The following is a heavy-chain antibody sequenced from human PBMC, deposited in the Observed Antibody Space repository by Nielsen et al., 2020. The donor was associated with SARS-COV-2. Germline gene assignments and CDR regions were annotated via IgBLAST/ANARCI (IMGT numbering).Heavy chain of an antibody. CDR3: ATSIAADPYYFDY. V-gene: IGHV4-59*08. D-gene: IGHD6-13*01. J-gene: IGHJ4*02. CDR1: GGSISSYY. CDR2: IYYSGST. Sequence: SETLSLTCTVSGGSISSYYWSWIRQLPGKGLEWIGYIYYSGSTNYNPPLKSRVTISVDTSKNQFSLKLSSVTAADTAVYYCATSIAADPYYFDYWGQGTLVTVSS.